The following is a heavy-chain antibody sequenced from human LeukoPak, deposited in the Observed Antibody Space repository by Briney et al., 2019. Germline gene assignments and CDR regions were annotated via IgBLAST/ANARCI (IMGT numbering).Heavy chain of an antibody. D-gene: IGHD2-21*02. Sequence: EASVKVSCKASGYTFTNYYIHWVRQAPGQGLEWMGIINPGGGSTRYSQKFQGRVTMTRDTSTSTVYMELSSLRSDDTAAYYCARGPPVVTAIDYGMDVWGQGTTVTVSS. CDR1: GYTFTNYY. CDR2: INPGGGST. J-gene: IGHJ6*02. CDR3: ARGPPVVTAIDYGMDV. V-gene: IGHV1-46*01.